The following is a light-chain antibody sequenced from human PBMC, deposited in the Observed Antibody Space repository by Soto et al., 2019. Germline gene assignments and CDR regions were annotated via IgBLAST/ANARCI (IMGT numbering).Light chain of an antibody. Sequence: QSALTQPPSASGSPGQSVTISCTGTSSDVGGYNYVSWYQQHPGKAPKLMIYEVSKRPSGVPDRFSGSKSGNTASLTVSGPQAEDEADYYCSSYAGSRYVFGTGTKVTV. CDR2: EVS. CDR3: SSYAGSRYV. CDR1: SSDVGGYNY. J-gene: IGLJ1*01. V-gene: IGLV2-8*01.